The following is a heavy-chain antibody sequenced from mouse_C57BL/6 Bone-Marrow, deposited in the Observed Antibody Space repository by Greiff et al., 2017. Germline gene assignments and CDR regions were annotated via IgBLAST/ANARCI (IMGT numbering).Heavy chain of an antibody. D-gene: IGHD1-1*01. Sequence: VQLQQSGAELVRPGASVKLSCKASGYTFTDYYINWVKQRPGQGLEWIARIYPGSGNTYYNEKFKGKATLTAEKSSSTAYMQLSSLTSEDSAVYFCARPYYYGSSAWFAYWGQGTLVTVSA. J-gene: IGHJ3*01. CDR2: IYPGSGNT. V-gene: IGHV1-76*01. CDR3: ARPYYYGSSAWFAY. CDR1: GYTFTDYY.